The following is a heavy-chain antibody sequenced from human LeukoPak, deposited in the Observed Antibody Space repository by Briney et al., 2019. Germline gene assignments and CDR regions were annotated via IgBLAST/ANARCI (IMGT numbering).Heavy chain of an antibody. CDR3: AKWGDYDILTGYSDSDY. J-gene: IGHJ4*02. D-gene: IGHD3-9*01. CDR2: IVGSGSST. Sequence: PGGSLSLSCAVSGFTFSNYAMSWVRQAPGEGREWVSAIVGSGSSTYYAGSVRGRFTISRDNSKNTLYLQLNRPRAEDTAVYYCAKWGDYDILTGYSDSDYWGQGTLVTLSP. V-gene: IGHV3-23*01. CDR1: GFTFSNYA.